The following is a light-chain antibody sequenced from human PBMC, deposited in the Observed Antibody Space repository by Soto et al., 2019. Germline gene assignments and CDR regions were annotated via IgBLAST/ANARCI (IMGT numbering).Light chain of an antibody. Sequence: QSALTQPPSASGSPGQSVTISCTGSGTDVGGYKFVSWYQHHPGKAPKLIIYDVSKRPSGVPARFSGSQSGNTASLTVSGLQAEEDADYYCSSCAGSNNYVFGSGTKLTVL. CDR3: SSCAGSNNYV. CDR2: DVS. V-gene: IGLV2-8*01. CDR1: GTDVGGYKF. J-gene: IGLJ1*01.